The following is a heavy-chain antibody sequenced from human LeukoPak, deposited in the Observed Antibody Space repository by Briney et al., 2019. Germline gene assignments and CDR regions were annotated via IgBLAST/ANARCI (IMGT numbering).Heavy chain of an antibody. D-gene: IGHD3-3*01. CDR2: ISSSSSTI. V-gene: IGHV3-48*01. Sequence: GGSLRLSCAASGFTFSSYSMNWVRQAPGKGLEWVSNISSSSSTIYYADSVRGRFTISRDNAKNSLYLQMNSLRAEDTAVYYCARVGYYDFWSGPYYFDYWGQGTLVTVSP. CDR3: ARVGYYDFWSGPYYFDY. CDR1: GFTFSSYS. J-gene: IGHJ4*02.